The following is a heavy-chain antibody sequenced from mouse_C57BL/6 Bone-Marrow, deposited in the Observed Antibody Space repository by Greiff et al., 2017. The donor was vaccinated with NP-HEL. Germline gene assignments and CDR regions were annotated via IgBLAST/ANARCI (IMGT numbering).Heavy chain of an antibody. J-gene: IGHJ3*01. Sequence: VQLQESGAELMKPGASVKLSCKATCYTFTGYWIEWVKQRPGHGLEWIGEILPGSGSTNYNEKFKSKATLTVDKSSSTAYMQLSSLTSEDSAVYYCARHERLRPWFAYWGQGTLVTVSA. CDR2: ILPGSGST. D-gene: IGHD3-2*02. CDR1: CYTFTGYW. CDR3: ARHERLRPWFAY. V-gene: IGHV1-9*01.